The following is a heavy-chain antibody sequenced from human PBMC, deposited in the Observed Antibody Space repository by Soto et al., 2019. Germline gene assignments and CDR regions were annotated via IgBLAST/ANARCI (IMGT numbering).Heavy chain of an antibody. D-gene: IGHD1-26*01. Sequence: ASVKVSCKSSGYSFSDFFVHWVRQAPGQGLEWVGWIRPVSGAIDYAQRFRGRVTMTRDLSVSTAYMELSSLTSDDTAVYYCAREQKGSGNGRFFCTRGHGTRVTIAS. J-gene: IGHJ4*01. CDR2: IRPVSGAI. CDR1: GYSFSDFF. CDR3: AREQKGSGNGRFFCT. V-gene: IGHV1-2*02.